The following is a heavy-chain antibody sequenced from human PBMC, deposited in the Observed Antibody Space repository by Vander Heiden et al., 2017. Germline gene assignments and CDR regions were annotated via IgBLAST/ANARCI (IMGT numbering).Heavy chain of an antibody. CDR1: GFTFSSYA. CDR2: ISGSGGST. Sequence: EVQLLESGGGLVQPGGSLRLSCAASGFTFSSYAMGWVRQAPGKGLGWVSAISGSGGSTYYADSVKGRFTISRDNSKNTLYLQMNSLRAEDTAVYYCAKDSEYGSGSYYNVGYFDYWGQGTLVTVSS. J-gene: IGHJ4*02. D-gene: IGHD3-10*01. V-gene: IGHV3-23*01. CDR3: AKDSEYGSGSYYNVGYFDY.